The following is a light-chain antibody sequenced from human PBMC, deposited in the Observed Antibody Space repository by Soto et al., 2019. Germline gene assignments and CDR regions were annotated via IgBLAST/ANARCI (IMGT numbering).Light chain of an antibody. CDR2: GAS. CDR1: QSVSSSY. J-gene: IGKJ4*01. V-gene: IGKV3-20*01. CDR3: QQYGSAPTLT. Sequence: EIVLTQSPGTLSLSPGERATLSCRASQSVSSSYLAWYQQKPGQAPRLLIYGASSRATGIPDRFSGSGSGTDVTLTIRRLEPEDFAVYYCQQYGSAPTLTFGGGPKVDIK.